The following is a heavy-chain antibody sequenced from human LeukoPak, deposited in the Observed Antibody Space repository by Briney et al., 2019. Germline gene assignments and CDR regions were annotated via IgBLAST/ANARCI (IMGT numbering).Heavy chain of an antibody. J-gene: IGHJ4*02. CDR1: GFTFSSYE. V-gene: IGHV3-48*03. CDR2: ISSSGNTI. Sequence: GGSLRLSCAASGFTFSSYEMNWVRQAPGKGLGWVSFISSSGNTIYYADSVKGRFIISRDNAKNSLYLQMNSLRAEDTAVYYCARLKMATMAVDYWGQGTLVTVSS. CDR3: ARLKMATMAVDY. D-gene: IGHD5-24*01.